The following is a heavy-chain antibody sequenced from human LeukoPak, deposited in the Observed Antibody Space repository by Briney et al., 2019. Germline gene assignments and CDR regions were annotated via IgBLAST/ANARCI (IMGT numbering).Heavy chain of an antibody. CDR2: ISSSSSTI. Sequence: GESLRLSCAASGFTFSSYSINWVRQAPGKGLEWVSYISSSSSTINYADSVKGRFTISRDNAKNSLYLQMNSLRAEDTAVYYCARYHYGSNYFDYWGQGTLVTVSS. CDR3: ARYHYGSNYFDY. J-gene: IGHJ4*02. CDR1: GFTFSSYS. D-gene: IGHD3-10*01. V-gene: IGHV3-48*01.